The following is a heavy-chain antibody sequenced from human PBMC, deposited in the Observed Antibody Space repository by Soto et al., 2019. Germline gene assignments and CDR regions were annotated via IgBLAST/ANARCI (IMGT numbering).Heavy chain of an antibody. CDR3: ARDRMRWLQIGITDY. Sequence: PGGSLILSCAASGFTFSSYGMHGVRQAPGKGLEWVAVIWYDGSNKYYADSVKGRFTISRDNSKNTLYLQMNSLRAEDTAVYYCARDRMRWLQIGITDYWGQGTLVTVSS. J-gene: IGHJ4*02. CDR2: IWYDGSNK. CDR1: GFTFSSYG. D-gene: IGHD5-12*01. V-gene: IGHV3-33*01.